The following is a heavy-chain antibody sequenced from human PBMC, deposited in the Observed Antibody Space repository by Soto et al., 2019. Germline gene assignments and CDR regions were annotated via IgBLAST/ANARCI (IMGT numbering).Heavy chain of an antibody. Sequence: SETLSLTCAVYGGSFSGYYRSWIRQPPGKGLEWIGEINHSGSTNYDPSLKSRVTISVDTSKNQFSLKLSSVTAADTAVYYCARSPINMLYYYYGMDVWGQGTTVTVSS. CDR1: GGSFSGYY. V-gene: IGHV4-34*01. J-gene: IGHJ6*02. CDR3: ARSPINMLYYYYGMDV. CDR2: INHSGST. D-gene: IGHD3-10*01.